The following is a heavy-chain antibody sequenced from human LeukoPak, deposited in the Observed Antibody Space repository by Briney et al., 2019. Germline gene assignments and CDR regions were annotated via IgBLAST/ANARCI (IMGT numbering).Heavy chain of an antibody. CDR3: ATGYSSSWYPHYFDY. CDR1: GFTFSSYG. CDR2: ISYDGSNK. Sequence: GRSLRLSCPTSGFTFSSYGMHWVRQAPGKGLEWVAVISYDGSNKYSADSVKGRFTISRDNSKNTLYLQMNSLRAEDTAVYYCATGYSSSWYPHYFDYWGQGTLVTVSS. D-gene: IGHD6-13*01. V-gene: IGHV3-30*03. J-gene: IGHJ4*02.